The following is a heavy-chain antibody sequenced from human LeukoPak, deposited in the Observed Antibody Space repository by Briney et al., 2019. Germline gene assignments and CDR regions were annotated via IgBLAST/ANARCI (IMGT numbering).Heavy chain of an antibody. D-gene: IGHD6-6*01. V-gene: IGHV3-15*01. J-gene: IGHJ4*02. CDR1: GFTFSNAW. Sequence: GGSLRLSCTASGFTFSNAWMSWVRQAPGKGLEWVGRIKSKTDGGTTDYAAPVKGRFTISRDDSKNTLYLQMNSLKTEDTAVYYCTTEEQLVRVWAHWGQGTLVTVSS. CDR2: IKSKTDGGTT. CDR3: TTEEQLVRVWAH.